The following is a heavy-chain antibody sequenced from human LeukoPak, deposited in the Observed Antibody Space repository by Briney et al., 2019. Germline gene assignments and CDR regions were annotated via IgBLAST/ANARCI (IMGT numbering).Heavy chain of an antibody. Sequence: GGSLRLSCAASGFTFSSYAMSWVRQAPGKGLGWVSAISGSGGSTYYADSVKGRFTISRDNSKNTLYLQMNSLRAKDTAVYYCAKAVVTPGPTHYFDYWGQGTLVTVSS. V-gene: IGHV3-23*01. CDR2: ISGSGGST. CDR3: AKAVVTPGPTHYFDY. D-gene: IGHD4-23*01. CDR1: GFTFSSYA. J-gene: IGHJ4*02.